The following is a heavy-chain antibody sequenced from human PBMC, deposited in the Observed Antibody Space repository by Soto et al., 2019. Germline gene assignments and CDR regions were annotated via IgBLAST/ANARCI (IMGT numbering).Heavy chain of an antibody. D-gene: IGHD3-22*01. CDR2: ISAYDGQT. Sequence: ASVKVSCKASGDGFSNYGFSWVRQAPGQGLEWMGWISAYDGQTNYTKKFQSRVTMTTDTSSSTAYMELRNLRSDDTAVYYCARVWYYDSSGYYAFDYWGLGTLVTVSS. CDR1: GDGFSNYG. V-gene: IGHV1-18*01. J-gene: IGHJ4*02. CDR3: ARVWYYDSSGYYAFDY.